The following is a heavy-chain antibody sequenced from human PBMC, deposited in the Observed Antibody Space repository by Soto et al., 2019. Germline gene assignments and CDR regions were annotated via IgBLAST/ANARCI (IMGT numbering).Heavy chain of an antibody. J-gene: IGHJ1*01. D-gene: IGHD3-3*01. CDR3: AQSNQGSIFGVVNGEYFQH. CDR2: IIPIFGTA. CDR1: GGTFSSYA. V-gene: IGHV1-69*06. Sequence: QVQLVQSGAEVKKPGSSVKVSCKASGGTFSSYAISWVRQAPGQGLEWMGGIIPIFGTANYAQKFQGRVTITADKATSTAYMELSSLRSEDTAVYYCAQSNQGSIFGVVNGEYFQHWGQGTLVTVSS.